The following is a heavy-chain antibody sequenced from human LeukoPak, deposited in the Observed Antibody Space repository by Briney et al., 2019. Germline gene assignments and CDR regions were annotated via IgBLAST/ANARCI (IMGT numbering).Heavy chain of an antibody. CDR1: GGSFSGYY. V-gene: IGHV4-34*01. D-gene: IGHD5-18*01. J-gene: IGHJ4*02. Sequence: SETLSLTCAVYGGSFSGYYWSWIRQPPGKGLEWIGEINHSGGTNYNPSLKSRVTISVDTSKNQFSLKLSSVTAADTAVYYCARRLGATAMVDYWGQGTLVTVSS. CDR2: INHSGGT. CDR3: ARRLGATAMVDY.